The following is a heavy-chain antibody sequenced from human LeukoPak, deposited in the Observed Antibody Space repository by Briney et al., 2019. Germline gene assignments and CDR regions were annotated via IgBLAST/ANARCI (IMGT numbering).Heavy chain of an antibody. CDR1: GGSISSYY. Sequence: SETLSLTCTVSGGSISSYYWSWIRQPPGKGLEWIGYIYYSGSTNYNPSLKGRVTISVDTSKNQFSLKLSSVTAADTAVYYCARHKKAVVDFDYWGQGTLVTVSS. D-gene: IGHD3-22*01. V-gene: IGHV4-59*08. J-gene: IGHJ4*02. CDR2: IYYSGST. CDR3: ARHKKAVVDFDY.